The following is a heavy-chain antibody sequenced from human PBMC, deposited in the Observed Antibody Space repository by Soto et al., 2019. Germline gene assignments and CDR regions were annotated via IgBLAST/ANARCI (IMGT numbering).Heavy chain of an antibody. CDR3: ARDGGGDLKAFDI. J-gene: IGHJ3*02. CDR2: ISSSSSYI. D-gene: IGHD3-16*01. V-gene: IGHV3-21*01. Sequence: EVQLVESGGGLVKPGGSLRLSCAASGFTFSTYSMNWVRQAPGKGLEWVSSISSSSSYIYYADSVKGRFTISRDNAKNSWYWKRNAWRAGDRAVYNGARDGGGDLKAFDIWGQGTMVTVSS. CDR1: GFTFSTYS.